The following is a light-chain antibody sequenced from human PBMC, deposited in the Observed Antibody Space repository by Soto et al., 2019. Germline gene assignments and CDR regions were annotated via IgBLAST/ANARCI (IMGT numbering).Light chain of an antibody. Sequence: AIQLTQSPSSLSASVEDRVTITCRASQGISSALAWYQQKPGKAPKLLIYDASSLESGVPSRFSGSGSGTDFTLTISSLQPEDFATYYCQQFNSYSITFGQGTRLEIK. CDR3: QQFNSYSIT. CDR1: QGISSA. CDR2: DAS. J-gene: IGKJ5*01. V-gene: IGKV1-13*02.